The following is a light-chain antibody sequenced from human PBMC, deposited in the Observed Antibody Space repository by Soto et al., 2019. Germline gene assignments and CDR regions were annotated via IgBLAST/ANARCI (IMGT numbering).Light chain of an antibody. J-gene: IGKJ4*01. Sequence: DIQMTQSPSSLSASVGDRVTITCRASQSISSYLYWYQQKPGKAPKLLIYAASSLQSGVPSRFSGSGSGTDFTLTISSLQPEDFATYYCQQSYSTPLTFGGGTKGEIK. V-gene: IGKV1-39*01. CDR3: QQSYSTPLT. CDR1: QSISSY. CDR2: AAS.